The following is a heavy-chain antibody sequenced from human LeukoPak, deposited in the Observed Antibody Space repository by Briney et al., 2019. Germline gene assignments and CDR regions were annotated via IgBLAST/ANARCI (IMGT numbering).Heavy chain of an antibody. Sequence: GASVKVSCKASGYTFTGYYMHWVRQAPGQGLEWMGRINPNSGGTNYAQKFQGRVTMTRDTSISTAYMELSRLRSDDTAVHYCARDSRTIFGVVISWFDPWGQGTLVTVSS. CDR2: INPNSGGT. J-gene: IGHJ5*02. V-gene: IGHV1-2*06. D-gene: IGHD3-3*01. CDR1: GYTFTGYY. CDR3: ARDSRTIFGVVISWFDP.